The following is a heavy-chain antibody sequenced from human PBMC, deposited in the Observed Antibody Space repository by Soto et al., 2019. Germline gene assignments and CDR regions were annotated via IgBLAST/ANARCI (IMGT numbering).Heavy chain of an antibody. Sequence: QLQLQESGSGLVKPSQTLSLTCAVSGGSISSGGYSWSWIRQPPGKGLEWIGYIYHSGSTYYNPSPKSRVTISVDRSKNQFSLKLSSVTAADTAVYYCARVNYGGEYYSYGMDVWGQGTTVTVSS. D-gene: IGHD4-17*01. CDR3: ARVNYGGEYYSYGMDV. CDR1: GGSISSGGYS. V-gene: IGHV4-30-2*01. J-gene: IGHJ6*02. CDR2: IYHSGST.